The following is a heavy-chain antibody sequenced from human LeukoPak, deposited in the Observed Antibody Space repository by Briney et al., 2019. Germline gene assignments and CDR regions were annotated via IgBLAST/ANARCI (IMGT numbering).Heavy chain of an antibody. CDR3: ARVGVAAKSSRYFDY. J-gene: IGHJ4*02. Sequence: PSETLSLTCTVSGGSISSGDYYWSRIRQHPGKGLEWIGYIHYSGSTYYSPSLKSRVTISVDTSKKQFSLKLSSVTAADTAVYYCARVGVAAKSSRYFDYWGQGTLVTVSS. D-gene: IGHD2-15*01. V-gene: IGHV4-31*03. CDR1: GGSISSGDYY. CDR2: IHYSGST.